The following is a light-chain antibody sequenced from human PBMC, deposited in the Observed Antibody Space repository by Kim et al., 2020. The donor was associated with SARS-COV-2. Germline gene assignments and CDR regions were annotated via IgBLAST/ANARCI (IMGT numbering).Light chain of an antibody. V-gene: IGKV3-20*01. CDR1: PAMNGDF. J-gene: IGKJ1*01. CDR2: GAS. CDR3: QEYDTSLGT. Sequence: SPGENAALACRARPAMNGDFLAGSRQRPGPPPRLFISGASRGAAGTPDRFSGSGSGTDFTLTIDRLEPEDFAVYYCQEYDTSLGTFGPGTKVEIK.